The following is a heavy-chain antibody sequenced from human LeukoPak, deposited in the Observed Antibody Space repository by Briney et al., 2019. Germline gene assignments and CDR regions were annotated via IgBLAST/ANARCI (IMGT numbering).Heavy chain of an antibody. CDR2: IYSGGST. CDR1: GFIVRSNY. J-gene: IGHJ4*02. V-gene: IGHV3-53*01. D-gene: IGHD2-15*01. CDR3: ARRGRYCSGGSCYSDY. Sequence: PGGSLRLSCAASGFIVRSNYMSWVRQAPGKGLEWVSVIYSGGSTYYADSVKGRFTISRDNSKNTLYLQMNSVRAEDTAVYYCARRGRYCSGGSCYSDYWGQGTLVTVSS.